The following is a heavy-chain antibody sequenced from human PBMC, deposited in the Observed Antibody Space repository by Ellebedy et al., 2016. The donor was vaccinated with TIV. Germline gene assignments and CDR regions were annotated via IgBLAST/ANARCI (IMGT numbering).Heavy chain of an antibody. Sequence: GESLKISCAASGFSYSSYEMNWVRQAPGKGLEWVAYSSSSGGTIYYADSVKGRFTISRDNGKKALYLQMNSLRAEDTAVYYCARPSMVRGVRYFDLWGQGTLVTVSS. V-gene: IGHV3-48*03. CDR1: GFSYSSYE. CDR3: ARPSMVRGVRYFDL. J-gene: IGHJ4*02. D-gene: IGHD3-10*01. CDR2: SSSSGGTI.